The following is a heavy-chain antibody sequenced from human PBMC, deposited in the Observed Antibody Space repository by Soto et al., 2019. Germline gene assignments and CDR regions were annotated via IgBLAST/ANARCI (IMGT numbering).Heavy chain of an antibody. D-gene: IGHD2-21*02. J-gene: IGHJ4*02. CDR1: VASFTSYT. CDR3: VAAYCADDCANLGLDFNF. CDR2: IIPIFDVP. V-gene: IGHV1-69*02. Sequence: QVQLVQSGAEVKKPGSSVKVSCKSSVASFTSYTFSWVRQAPGQGLEWLGRIIPIFDVPNYAQDFQGRVTNIADKSTTTAYMELISLRSEDTAVYYCVAAYCADDCANLGLDFNFWGQGTLVTVSS.